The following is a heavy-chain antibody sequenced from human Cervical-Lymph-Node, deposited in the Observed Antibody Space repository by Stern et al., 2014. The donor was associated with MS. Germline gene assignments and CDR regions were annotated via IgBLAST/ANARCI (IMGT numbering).Heavy chain of an antibody. D-gene: IGHD4-11*01. CDR3: ARVRDYSYGGDFDY. CDR1: GGSISSGDYF. J-gene: IGHJ4*02. CDR2: IYYSGST. Sequence: VQLLESGPGLVKPSQTLSLTCAVSGGSISSGDYFWSWIRQPPGKGLEWIGFIYYSGSTYYNASLKSRVSISIDPSKNQFSLKLSSVTAADTAVYYCARVRDYSYGGDFDYWGQGTLVTVSS. V-gene: IGHV4-30-4*01.